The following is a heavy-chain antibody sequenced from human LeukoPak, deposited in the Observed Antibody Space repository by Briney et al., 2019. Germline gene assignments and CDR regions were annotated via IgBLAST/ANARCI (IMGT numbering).Heavy chain of an antibody. CDR3: ARVSYGDYLGY. V-gene: IGHV3-30-3*01. J-gene: IGHJ4*02. Sequence: GGSLRLSCAASGFTFSSYAMHWVRQAPGKGLEWVAVISYDGSNKYYADSVKGRFTISRDNAKNSLYLQMNSLRAEDTAVYYCARVSYGDYLGYWGQGTLVTVSS. CDR2: ISYDGSNK. D-gene: IGHD4-17*01. CDR1: GFTFSSYA.